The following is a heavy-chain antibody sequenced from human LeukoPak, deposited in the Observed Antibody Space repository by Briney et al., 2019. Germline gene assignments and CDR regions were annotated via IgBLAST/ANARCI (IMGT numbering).Heavy chain of an antibody. J-gene: IGHJ4*02. D-gene: IGHD6-6*01. Sequence: SETLSLTCTVSGGSISSYYWSWIRQPPGKGLEWIGYIYYSGSTYYNPSLKSRVTISVDTSKNQFSLKLNSVTAADTAMYYCALYSSSSDYWGQGTLVTVSS. CDR1: GGSISSYY. CDR2: IYYSGST. V-gene: IGHV4-59*01. CDR3: ALYSSSSDY.